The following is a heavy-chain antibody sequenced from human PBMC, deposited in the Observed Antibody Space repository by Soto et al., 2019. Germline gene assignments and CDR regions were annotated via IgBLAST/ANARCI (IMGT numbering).Heavy chain of an antibody. Sequence: QVQLVESGGGVVQPGRSLRLSCAASGFTFSSYGMHWVRQAPGKGLEWVSVIWYDGSNKYYADSVKGRFTISRDNSKKTLYLQMNSLRAEDTAVYYCARDRGTYCGGDCYSGMDVWGQGTTVTVSS. J-gene: IGHJ6*02. V-gene: IGHV3-33*01. CDR1: GFTFSSYG. D-gene: IGHD2-21*02. CDR3: ARDRGTYCGGDCYSGMDV. CDR2: IWYDGSNK.